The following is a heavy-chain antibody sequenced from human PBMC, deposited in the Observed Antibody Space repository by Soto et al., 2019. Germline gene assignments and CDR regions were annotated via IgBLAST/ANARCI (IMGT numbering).Heavy chain of an antibody. CDR3: ARGVSSSWHPHSYYVYV. CDR1: GYTFTSYD. V-gene: IGHV1-8*01. J-gene: IGHJ6*03. CDR2: MNPNSGNT. D-gene: IGHD6-13*01. Sequence: QVQLVQSGAEVKKPGASVKVSCKASGYTFTSYDINWVRQATGQGLEWMGWMNPNSGNTGYAQKFQGRVTKTRNTCRSTAYMELSSLRSEDTAVYYCARGVSSSWHPHSYYVYVWGKGTTVTVSS.